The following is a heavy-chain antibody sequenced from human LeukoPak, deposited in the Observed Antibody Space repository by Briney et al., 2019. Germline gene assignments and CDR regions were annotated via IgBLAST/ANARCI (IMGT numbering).Heavy chain of an antibody. CDR1: GGSISSYY. CDR3: ARFIAAAGYDAFDI. V-gene: IGHV4-59*01. Sequence: PSETLSLTCTVSGGSISSYYWGWIRQPPGKGLEWIGYIYYSGSTNYNPSLKSRVTISVDTSKNQFSLKLSSVTAADTALYYCARFIAAAGYDAFDIWGQGTMVTVSS. CDR2: IYYSGST. D-gene: IGHD6-13*01. J-gene: IGHJ3*02.